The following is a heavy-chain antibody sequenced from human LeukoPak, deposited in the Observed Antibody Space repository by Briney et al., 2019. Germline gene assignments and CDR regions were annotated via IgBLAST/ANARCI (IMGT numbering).Heavy chain of an antibody. J-gene: IGHJ3*02. Sequence: GGSLRLSCAASGFTFSSYWMHWVRQAPGKGLVWVSRINSDGSRTHYADSVKGRFTISRDNAKNTLYLQMNSLRAEDTAVYYCARGRRPDAFDSWGQGTRVTVSS. V-gene: IGHV3-74*01. CDR1: GFTFSSYW. CDR2: INSDGSRT. CDR3: ARGRRPDAFDS.